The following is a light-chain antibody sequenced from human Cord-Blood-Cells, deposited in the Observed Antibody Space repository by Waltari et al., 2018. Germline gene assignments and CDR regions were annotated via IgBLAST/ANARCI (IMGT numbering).Light chain of an antibody. Sequence: EIVLTQSPATLSLSPWERATPSCRASQSVSSYLAWYQQKPGQAPRLLIYDASNRATGSPARFSGSGSGTDFTLTISSLEPEDFAVYYCQQRSNWLTFGGGTKVEIK. CDR1: QSVSSY. V-gene: IGKV3-11*01. J-gene: IGKJ4*01. CDR3: QQRSNWLT. CDR2: DAS.